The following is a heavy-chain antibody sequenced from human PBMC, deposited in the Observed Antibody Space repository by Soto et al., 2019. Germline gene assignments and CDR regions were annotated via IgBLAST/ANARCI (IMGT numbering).Heavy chain of an antibody. D-gene: IGHD3-10*01. V-gene: IGHV4-59*01. CDR1: GVSIRSYF. Sequence: SENLSLTCTVSGVSIRSYFWSWIRQPPGKGMEWVGYIFDSGDSNYNPSLKSRVSISVDTSRKQFSLKLSSVTGADTAVYYCTRDIGDYCGQGILVT. CDR3: TRDIGDY. J-gene: IGHJ4*02. CDR2: IFDSGDS.